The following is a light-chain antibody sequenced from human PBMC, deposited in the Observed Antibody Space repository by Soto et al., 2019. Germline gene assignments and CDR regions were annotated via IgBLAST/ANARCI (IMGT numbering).Light chain of an antibody. J-gene: IGKJ1*01. CDR1: LSLLHSNGYNY. V-gene: IGKV2-28*01. CDR3: MQPLQSWT. CDR2: LGS. Sequence: DIVMTQSPLSLPVTPGEPASISCRSSLSLLHSNGYNYLDWYLQKPGQSPQLLIYLGSNRASGVPDRFSGSGSGTDFTLKISRVEAEDVGVYYCMQPLQSWTFGQGTKVDI.